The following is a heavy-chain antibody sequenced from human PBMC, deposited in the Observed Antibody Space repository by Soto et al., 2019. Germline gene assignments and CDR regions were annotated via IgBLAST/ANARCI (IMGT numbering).Heavy chain of an antibody. CDR1: GGIFSTYA. J-gene: IGHJ4*02. V-gene: IGHV1-69*13. D-gene: IGHD3-10*01. CDR2: IIPLFGTP. Sequence: SVKVSCKASGGIFSTYAISWLRQAPGQGLEWMGGIIPLFGTPNYAQRFQGRVTITADESTSTAYMELSRLRSEDTAVYYCARDRDDYGSGNYYNRIGFWGQGTLVTVSS. CDR3: ARDRDDYGSGNYYNRIGF.